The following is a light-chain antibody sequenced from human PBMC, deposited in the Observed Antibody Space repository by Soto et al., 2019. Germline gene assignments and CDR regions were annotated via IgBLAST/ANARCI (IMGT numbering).Light chain of an antibody. J-gene: IGKJ4*01. V-gene: IGKV3-20*01. CDR3: QQVKGFPLT. CDR2: NTS. CDR1: QSINSKS. Sequence: VFTQSPGTLSFSPGEGATVSCRVSQSINSKSLVWYQRKFGQAPRLLIYNTSSRATGIPDRFSGSGSGTEFTLTTSNLQPEDSAIYYCQQVKGFPLTFGGGTKVDIK.